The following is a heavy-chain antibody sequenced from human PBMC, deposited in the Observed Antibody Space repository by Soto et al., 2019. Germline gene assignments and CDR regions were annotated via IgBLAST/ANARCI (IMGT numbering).Heavy chain of an antibody. V-gene: IGHV3-30*04. CDR1: GFTFSSYA. CDR2: ISYDGSNK. J-gene: IGHJ6*02. Sequence: GGSLRLSCAASGFTFSSYAMHWVRQAPGKGLEWVAVISYDGSNKYYADSVKGRFTISRDNSKNTLYLQMNSLRAEDTAVYYCARDRHRDYYYYGMDVWGQGTTVTVSS. D-gene: IGHD3-10*01. CDR3: ARDRHRDYYYYGMDV.